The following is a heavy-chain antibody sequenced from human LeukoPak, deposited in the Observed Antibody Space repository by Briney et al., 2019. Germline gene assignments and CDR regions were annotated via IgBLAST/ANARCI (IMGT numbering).Heavy chain of an antibody. V-gene: IGHV3-7*01. Sequence: GGSLRLSCAASGLTFSSYWMSWVRQAPGKGLEWVANIMHDGSEKNYVDSVKGRFTISRDNAENSLYLQMNSLRAEDMAVYYCAREVYSSSRPADAFDIWGQGTMVTVSS. CDR1: GLTFSSYW. CDR3: AREVYSSSRPADAFDI. CDR2: IMHDGSEK. J-gene: IGHJ3*02. D-gene: IGHD6-13*01.